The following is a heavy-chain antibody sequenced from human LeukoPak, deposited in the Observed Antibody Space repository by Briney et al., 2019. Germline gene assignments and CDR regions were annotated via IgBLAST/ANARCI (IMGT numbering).Heavy chain of an antibody. CDR2: IYPGDSDT. Sequence: GESLKISCKGSGYSFTSYWIGWVRQMPGKGLEWMGIIYPGDSDTRYSPSFQGQVTISADKSISTAYLQWSSLKASDTAMYYCARTLGDYWSGHPLQLGFDPWGQGTLVTVSS. V-gene: IGHV5-51*01. CDR1: GYSFTSYW. J-gene: IGHJ5*02. CDR3: ARTLGDYWSGHPLQLGFDP. D-gene: IGHD3-3*01.